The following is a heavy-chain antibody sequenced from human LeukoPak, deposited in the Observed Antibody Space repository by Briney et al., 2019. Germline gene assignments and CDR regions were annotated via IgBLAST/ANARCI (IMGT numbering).Heavy chain of an antibody. CDR1: GFTFDDYT. J-gene: IGHJ6*03. Sequence: GGSLRLSCAASGFTFDDYTMHWVRQAPGKGLERVSLISWDGGSTYYADSVKGRFTISRDNSKNPLYLQMNSLRTEDTALYYCAKARVRYYYYMDVWGKGTTVTISS. V-gene: IGHV3-43*01. D-gene: IGHD3-10*01. CDR3: AKARVRYYYYMDV. CDR2: ISWDGGST.